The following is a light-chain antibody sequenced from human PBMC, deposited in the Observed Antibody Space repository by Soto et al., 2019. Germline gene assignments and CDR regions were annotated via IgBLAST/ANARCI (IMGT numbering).Light chain of an antibody. V-gene: IGLV2-14*01. CDR2: EVS. Sequence: QSALTQPASVSGSPGQSITISCTGTSSDVGGYNYVSWYQQHPGKAPKIMIYEVSHRPSGVSNRFSGSKSGNTASLTISVLQAEDEADYFCNSYGNTPTRDVFGTGTKLTVL. CDR3: NSYGNTPTRDV. J-gene: IGLJ1*01. CDR1: SSDVGGYNY.